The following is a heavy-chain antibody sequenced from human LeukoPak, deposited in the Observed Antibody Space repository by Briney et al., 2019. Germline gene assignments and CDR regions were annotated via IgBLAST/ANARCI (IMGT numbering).Heavy chain of an antibody. J-gene: IGHJ4*02. Sequence: SETLSLTCAVYGGSFSGYYWSWIRQPPGKGLEWIGEINHSGSTNYNPSLKSRVTISVDTSKNQFSLKLSSVTAADTAVYYCARHPDYGGNYLNYFDHWGQGTLVTVSS. D-gene: IGHD4-23*01. CDR3: ARHPDYGGNYLNYFDH. CDR1: GGSFSGYY. CDR2: INHSGST. V-gene: IGHV4-34*01.